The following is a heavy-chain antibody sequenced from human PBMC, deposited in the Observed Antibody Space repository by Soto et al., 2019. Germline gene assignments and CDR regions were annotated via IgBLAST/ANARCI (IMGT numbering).Heavy chain of an antibody. D-gene: IGHD3-9*01. CDR3: AKQYYDILTGHDY. V-gene: IGHV3-23*01. CDR2: ISDNGGTT. J-gene: IGHJ4*02. CDR1: EFTFSNYA. Sequence: PGGSLRLSCAASEFTFSNYAMSWVRQAPGKGLEWVSSISDNGGTTYYAASVKGRFTISRDNSKNTLYLQMNTLRAEDTAVYYCAKQYYDILTGHDYWGQGTLVTVSS.